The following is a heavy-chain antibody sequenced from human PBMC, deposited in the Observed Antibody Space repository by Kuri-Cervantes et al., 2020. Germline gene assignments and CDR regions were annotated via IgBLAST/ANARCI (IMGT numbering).Heavy chain of an antibody. CDR1: GFTFSSYA. CDR3: AKDLTYRSSSGFDN. J-gene: IGHJ4*02. D-gene: IGHD6-6*01. CDR2: ISGSGGST. V-gene: IGHV3-23*01. Sequence: GGSLRLSCAASGFTFSSYAMSWVRQAPGKGLEWVSAISGSGGSTYYADSVKGRFTISRDNSKNTLYLQMNSLRAEDTALYYCAKDLTYRSSSGFDNWGQGTLVTVSS.